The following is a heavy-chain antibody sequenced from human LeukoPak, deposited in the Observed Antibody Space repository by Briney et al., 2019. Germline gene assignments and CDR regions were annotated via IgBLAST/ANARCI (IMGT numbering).Heavy chain of an antibody. V-gene: IGHV3-11*01. D-gene: IGHD5-18*01. CDR3: ARDTYSYGYLERGGDY. J-gene: IGHJ4*02. CDR1: GFTFCDYY. Sequence: GGSLRLSCAASGFTFCDYYMSWIRQAPGKGLEWVSYISSSGSTIYYADSVKGRFTISRDNAKNSLYLQMNSLRAEDTAVYYCARDTYSYGYLERGGDYWGQGTLVTVSS. CDR2: ISSSGSTI.